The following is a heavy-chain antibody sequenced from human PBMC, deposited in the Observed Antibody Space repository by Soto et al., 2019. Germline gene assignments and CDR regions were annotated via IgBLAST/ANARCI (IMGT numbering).Heavy chain of an antibody. CDR2: ISGGGGST. CDR3: AKGFIVVVTVLRPDDAFDI. Sequence: EVQLLESGGRLVQPGGSLRLSCAASGFTFSSYAMNWVRQAPGKGRGWVAGISGGGGSTYYADSVKGRFTISRDTSKNTVYLQLNSLRAEDTAVYYCAKGFIVVVTVLRPDDAFDIWGQGTMVTVSS. J-gene: IGHJ3*02. CDR1: GFTFSSYA. D-gene: IGHD2-21*02. V-gene: IGHV3-23*01.